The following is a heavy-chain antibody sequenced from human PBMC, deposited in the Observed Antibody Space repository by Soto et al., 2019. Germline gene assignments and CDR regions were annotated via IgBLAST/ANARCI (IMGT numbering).Heavy chain of an antibody. J-gene: IGHJ6*03. CDR1: GYTFTSYG. CDR3: ALGIVVVPAAMPDYYYYMDS. Sequence: ASVKVSCKASGYTFTSYGISWVRQAPGQGLEWMGWISAYNGNTNYAQKLQGRVTMTTDTSTSTAYMELRSLRSDDTAVYYCALGIVVVPAAMPDYYYYMDSWGKGTTVTVSS. D-gene: IGHD2-2*03. V-gene: IGHV1-18*01. CDR2: ISAYNGNT.